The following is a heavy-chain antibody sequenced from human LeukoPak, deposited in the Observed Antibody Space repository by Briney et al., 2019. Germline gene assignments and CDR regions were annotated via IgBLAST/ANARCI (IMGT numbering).Heavy chain of an antibody. J-gene: IGHJ4*02. CDR2: IYYSGST. V-gene: IGHV4-39*07. CDR3: ASSGGYGYYFDY. Sequence: PSETLSLTCTVSGGSISSSSYYWGWIRQPPGKGLEWIGSIYYSGSTYYNPSLKSRVTISVDTSKNQFSLKLSSVTAADTAVYYCASSGGYGYYFDYWGQGTLVTVSS. CDR1: GGSISSSSYY. D-gene: IGHD5-12*01.